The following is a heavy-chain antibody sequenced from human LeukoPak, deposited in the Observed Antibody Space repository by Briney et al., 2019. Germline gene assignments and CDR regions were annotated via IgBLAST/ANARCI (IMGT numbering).Heavy chain of an antibody. CDR2: ISGSGGST. CDR3: AKGDVLLWFGEILYPLDY. J-gene: IGHJ4*02. Sequence: GASLRLSCAAPGFTFSSYAMSWVRQAPGKGLEWVSAISGSGGSTYYADSVKGRFTISRDNSKNTLYLQMNSLRAEDTAVYYCAKGDVLLWFGEILYPLDYWGQGTLVTVSS. V-gene: IGHV3-23*01. D-gene: IGHD3-10*01. CDR1: GFTFSSYA.